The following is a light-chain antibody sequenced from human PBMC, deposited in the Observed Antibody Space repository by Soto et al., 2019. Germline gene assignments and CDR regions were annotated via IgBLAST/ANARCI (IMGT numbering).Light chain of an antibody. CDR2: WAS. J-gene: IGKJ2*01. V-gene: IGKV4-1*01. CDR3: QQYYSTPMYT. Sequence: DIVMTQSPDSLAVSLGERATINCKSSQSVLYNSNNKNYLAWYQQKPGQPPKLLIHWASTRESGVPDRFSGSGSGTDFTLTISSLQAEDVAVYYCQQYYSTPMYTFGQGTKLEIK. CDR1: QSVLYNSNNKNY.